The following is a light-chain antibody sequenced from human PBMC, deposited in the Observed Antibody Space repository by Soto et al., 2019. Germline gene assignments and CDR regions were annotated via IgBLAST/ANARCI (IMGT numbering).Light chain of an antibody. V-gene: IGKV3-11*01. CDR3: QYRGSWTPGAT. Sequence: EIVLTQSPVTLSLSPGERATLSCRASQSINNYLAWYQQKPGQPPRLLIYDASNRATAIPVRFSGSGSGTDFNLTISILEPEDSAVYYYQYRGSWTPGATFGGGTKVEIK. CDR2: DAS. CDR1: QSINNY. J-gene: IGKJ4*01.